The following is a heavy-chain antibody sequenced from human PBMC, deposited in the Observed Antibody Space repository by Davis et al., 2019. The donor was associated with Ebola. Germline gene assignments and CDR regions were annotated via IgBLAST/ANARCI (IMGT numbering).Heavy chain of an antibody. J-gene: IGHJ4*02. CDR3: ARSGRFLEWSDY. V-gene: IGHV1-18*01. D-gene: IGHD3-3*01. Sequence: ASVKVSCKASGYTFTSYDINWVRQAPGQGLEWMGWISAYNGNTNYAQKLQGRVTMTTDTSTSTAYMELRSLRSDDTAVYYCARSGRFLEWSDYWGQGTLVTVSS. CDR1: GYTFTSYD. CDR2: ISAYNGNT.